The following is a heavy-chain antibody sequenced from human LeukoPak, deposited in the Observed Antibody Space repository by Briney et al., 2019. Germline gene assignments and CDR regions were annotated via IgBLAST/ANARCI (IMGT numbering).Heavy chain of an antibody. J-gene: IGHJ4*02. Sequence: SSETLSLTCAVYGGSFSGYYWSWIRQPPGKGLEWIGEINHSGSTNYNPSLKSRVTISVDTSKNQFSLKLSSVTAADTAVYYCARVGFCSSTSCYPRRRRISFDYWGQGTLATVSS. V-gene: IGHV4-34*01. D-gene: IGHD2-2*01. CDR1: GGSFSGYY. CDR3: ARVGFCSSTSCYPRRRRISFDY. CDR2: INHSGST.